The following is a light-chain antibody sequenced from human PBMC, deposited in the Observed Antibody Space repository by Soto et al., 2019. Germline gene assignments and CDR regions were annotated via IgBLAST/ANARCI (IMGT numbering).Light chain of an antibody. J-gene: IGKJ4*01. CDR2: TAS. V-gene: IGKV3-20*01. CDR1: QSVNGNY. CDR3: QQYGSSPQLT. Sequence: DIVLTQSPGTLSLSPGEGATLSCRASQSVNGNYLAWYQHKPDQAPRLLIYTASHRATGIPDRFRGSGSGTDLALGISRLEPEDVEVYYCQQYGSSPQLTFGGGTRVEMK.